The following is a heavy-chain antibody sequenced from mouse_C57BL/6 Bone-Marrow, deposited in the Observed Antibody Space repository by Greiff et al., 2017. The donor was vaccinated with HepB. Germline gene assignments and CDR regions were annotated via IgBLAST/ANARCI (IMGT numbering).Heavy chain of an antibody. CDR2: IDPETGGT. CDR1: GYTFTDYE. J-gene: IGHJ3*01. V-gene: IGHV1-15*01. CDR3: TRRIPSHCYGSPY. D-gene: IGHD1-1*01. Sequence: QVQLKESGAELVRPGASVTLSCKASGYTFTDYEMHWVKQTPVHGLEWIGAIDPETGGTAYNQKFKGKAILTADKSSSTAYMKLRSRTSEDSAVYYCTRRIPSHCYGSPYWGQGTLVTVSA.